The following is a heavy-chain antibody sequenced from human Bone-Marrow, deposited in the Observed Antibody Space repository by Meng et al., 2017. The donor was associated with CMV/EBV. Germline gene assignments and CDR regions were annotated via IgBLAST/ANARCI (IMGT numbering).Heavy chain of an antibody. J-gene: IGHJ4*02. D-gene: IGHD6-6*01. V-gene: IGHV3-48*03. CDR2: ISSSGTTV. CDR1: GFTFSTYE. Sequence: GESLKISCAASGFTFSTYEMNWVRQAPGKGLEWVSYISSSGTTVYYADSVKGRFTISRDNAKNSLYLQMNSLRAEDTAVYYCARSRELVRADYWGQGTLVTVSS. CDR3: ARSRELVRADY.